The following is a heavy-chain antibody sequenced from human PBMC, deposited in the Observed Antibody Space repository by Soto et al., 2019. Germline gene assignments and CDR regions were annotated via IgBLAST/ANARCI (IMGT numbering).Heavy chain of an antibody. J-gene: IGHJ5*02. D-gene: IGHD3-10*01. CDR3: ARDLDYYYGSGPYPPHNWFDP. Sequence: SVKVSCKASGGTFGSYAISWVRQAPGQGLEWMGGIIPIFGTANYAQKFQGRVTITADESTSTAYMELSSLRSEDTAVYYCARDLDYYYGSGPYPPHNWFDPWGQGTLVTVSS. V-gene: IGHV1-69*13. CDR1: GGTFGSYA. CDR2: IIPIFGTA.